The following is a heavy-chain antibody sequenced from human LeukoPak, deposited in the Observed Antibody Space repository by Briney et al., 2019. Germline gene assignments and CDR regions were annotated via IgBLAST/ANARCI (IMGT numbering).Heavy chain of an antibody. CDR1: GFTFSNYW. Sequence: GGSLRLSCAASGFTFSNYWMHWVRQAPGKGLVWVSRLNADGNSITYADSVRGRFTISRDNSKNTLYLQINSLRAEDTAVYYCAKDPGERVDWFDPWGQGTLVTVSS. J-gene: IGHJ5*02. CDR3: AKDPGERVDWFDP. V-gene: IGHV3-74*01. D-gene: IGHD3-16*01. CDR2: LNADGNSI.